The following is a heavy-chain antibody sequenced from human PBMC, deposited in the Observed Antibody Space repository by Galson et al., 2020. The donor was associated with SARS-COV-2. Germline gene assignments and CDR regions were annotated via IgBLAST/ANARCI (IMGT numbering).Heavy chain of an antibody. CDR1: GFVINSFG. D-gene: IGHD3-10*01. Sequence: GASQKISCAASGFVINSFGMHWVRQAPGKGLGWVALIAFDGNNQYYAGSVKGRFTISRDNSKNTLYLQLNSLRAEDTAVYYCTRHRDTGRSYYFYYMDVWGKGTTVTISS. J-gene: IGHJ6*03. CDR2: IAFDGNNQ. CDR3: TRHRDTGRSYYFYYMDV. V-gene: IGHV3-33*01.